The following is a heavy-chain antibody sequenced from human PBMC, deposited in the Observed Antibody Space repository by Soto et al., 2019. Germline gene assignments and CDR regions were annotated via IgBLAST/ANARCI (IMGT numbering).Heavy chain of an antibody. CDR1: GFVFSMYS. CDR3: ARDHLILPAHDFFYGSDV. D-gene: IGHD2-21*02. J-gene: IGHJ6*02. CDR2: IPQEGVDG. V-gene: IGHV3-7*03. Sequence: GGSLRLFCEVSGFVFSMYSMSWDRQTPGKGLEWVAKIPQEGVDGHYADSVKGRFTISRDNGKNSLYLQMNNLRAEDTAVYYCARDHLILPAHDFFYGSDVRGRRATVTVSS.